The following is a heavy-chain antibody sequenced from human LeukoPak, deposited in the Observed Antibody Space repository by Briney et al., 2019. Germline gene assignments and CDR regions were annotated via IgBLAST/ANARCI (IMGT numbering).Heavy chain of an antibody. CDR2: INSNSGGT. CDR3: ARDNGDYWFDY. J-gene: IGHJ4*02. V-gene: IGHV1-2*02. Sequence: GASVKVSCKASGYTFTGYYMHWVRQAPGQGLEWMGWINSNSGGTNYAQKFQGRVTMTRDTSISTAHMELTRLRSDDTAVYYCARDNGDYWFDYWGQGTLVTVSS. CDR1: GYTFTGYY. D-gene: IGHD4-17*01.